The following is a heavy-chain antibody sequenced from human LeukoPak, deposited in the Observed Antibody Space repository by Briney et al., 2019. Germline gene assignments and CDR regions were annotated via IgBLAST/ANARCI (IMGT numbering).Heavy chain of an antibody. Sequence: GGSLRLSCAASGFTFDNYWMSWVRQAPGKGLEWVANIRQDGGAKNYMASVKGRFTISRDDAKNSLYLQLNSLRAEDTALYYCARVDYVDEGWGYWGQGTLVTVSS. CDR2: IRQDGGAK. D-gene: IGHD3-16*01. CDR3: ARVDYVDEGWGY. V-gene: IGHV3-7*01. CDR1: GFTFDNYW. J-gene: IGHJ4*02.